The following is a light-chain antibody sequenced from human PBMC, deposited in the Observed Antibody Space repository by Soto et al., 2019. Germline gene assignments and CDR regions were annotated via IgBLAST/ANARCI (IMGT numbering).Light chain of an antibody. J-gene: IGLJ2*01. Sequence: QSALXQPPSXSGSPGQSVTISCTGTSSDVGGYNYVSWYQQHPGKAPKLMIYEVTKRPSGVPDRFSGSKSGNTASLTVSGLQAEDEADYYCSSYAGSNNHVVFGGGTKLTVL. CDR1: SSDVGGYNY. CDR3: SSYAGSNNHVV. CDR2: EVT. V-gene: IGLV2-8*01.